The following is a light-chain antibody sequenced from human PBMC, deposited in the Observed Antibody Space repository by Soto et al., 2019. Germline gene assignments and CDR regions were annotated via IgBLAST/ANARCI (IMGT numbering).Light chain of an antibody. CDR1: SSDVGRYNL. V-gene: IGLV2-23*01. CDR2: EDI. J-gene: IGLJ2*01. Sequence: QSALTQPASVSGSPGQSITISCTGSSSDVGRYNLVSWYQQHPGKAPKLIIYEDIERPSGVSNRFSGSKSGNTASPTISGLQTEDEADYYCCSYAGGTSVVFGGGTKLTVL. CDR3: CSYAGGTSVV.